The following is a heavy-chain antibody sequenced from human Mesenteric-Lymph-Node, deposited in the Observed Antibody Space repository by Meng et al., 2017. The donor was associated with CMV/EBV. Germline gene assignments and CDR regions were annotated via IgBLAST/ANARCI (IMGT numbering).Heavy chain of an antibody. CDR1: GGSISSSSYY. CDR3: ARGGGLPDY. J-gene: IGHJ4*02. Sequence: SETLSLTCTVSGGSISSSSYYWGWIRQPPGKGLEWIGSIYYSGSTYYNPSLKSRVTISVDTSKDQFPLKLGSVTAADTAVYYCARGGGLPDYWGQGTLVTVSS. D-gene: IGHD5-18*01. V-gene: IGHV4-39*06. CDR2: IYYSGST.